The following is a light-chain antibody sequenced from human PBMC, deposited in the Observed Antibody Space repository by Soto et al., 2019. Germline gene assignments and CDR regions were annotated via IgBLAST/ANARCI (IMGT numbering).Light chain of an antibody. Sequence: EIVLTQSPATLSLSPGETATLSCRASQSVSGYIGWYQQKPGQAPRLLIYADSNRATGIPARFSGSGSGTDFTLTISSLEPEDFAVYYCQQYYLTPTFGQGTRLEI. CDR1: QSVSGY. J-gene: IGKJ5*01. CDR2: ADS. V-gene: IGKV3-11*01. CDR3: QQYYLTPT.